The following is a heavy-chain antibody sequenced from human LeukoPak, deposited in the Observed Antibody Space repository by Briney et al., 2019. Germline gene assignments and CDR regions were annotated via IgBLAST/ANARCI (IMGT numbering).Heavy chain of an antibody. V-gene: IGHV4-59*01. CDR3: ARDAPSGDSPGY. Sequence: SETLSLTCTVSGGSISSYYRSWIRQPPGKGLEWIGYIYYSGSTNYNPSLKSRVTVSVDTSKNQFSLKLSSVTAADTAVYYCARDAPSGDSPGYWGQGTLVTVSS. CDR1: GGSISSYY. D-gene: IGHD4-17*01. CDR2: IYYSGST. J-gene: IGHJ4*02.